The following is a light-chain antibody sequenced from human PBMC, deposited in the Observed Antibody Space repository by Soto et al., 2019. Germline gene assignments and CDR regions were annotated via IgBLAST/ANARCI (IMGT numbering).Light chain of an antibody. CDR2: EVS. CDR3: MQSTQLPPT. V-gene: IGKV2D-29*02. J-gene: IGKJ5*01. Sequence: VLTQPPSASGSPGQPASISCKSSQSLLHITGETFLFWYLQKPGQSPQLLIYEVSTRVSGVPDRFSGSGSGTDFTLENSRVETDDVGIYYCMQSTQLPPTFGQGTRLEI. CDR1: QSLLHITGETF.